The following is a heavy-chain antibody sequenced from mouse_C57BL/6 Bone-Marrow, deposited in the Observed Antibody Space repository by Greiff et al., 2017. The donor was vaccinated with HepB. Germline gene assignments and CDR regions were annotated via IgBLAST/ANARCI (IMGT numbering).Heavy chain of an antibody. D-gene: IGHD3-2*02. CDR1: GYTFTSYW. Sequence: VQLQQPGAELVMPGASVKLSCKASGYTFTSYWMHWVKQRPGQGLEWIGEIDPSDSYTNYNQKFKGKSTLTVDKSSSTAYMQLSSLTSDDSAVYYCARFRQLRLRYYFDYWGQGTTLTVSS. CDR2: IDPSDSYT. J-gene: IGHJ2*01. CDR3: ARFRQLRLRYYFDY. V-gene: IGHV1-69*01.